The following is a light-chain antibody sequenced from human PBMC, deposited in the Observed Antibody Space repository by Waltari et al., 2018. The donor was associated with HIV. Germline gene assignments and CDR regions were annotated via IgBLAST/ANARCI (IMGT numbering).Light chain of an antibody. CDR3: CSYAGSYTV. CDR2: DVS. Sequence: QSALTQPRPVSGSPGQSVTISCTGTSSDVGGYNYVSWYQQHPGKAPNFLIYDVSKRPSGVPDRFSGSKSGNTASLTISGLQAEDEADYYCCSYAGSYTVFGGGTKLTVL. CDR1: SSDVGGYNY. V-gene: IGLV2-11*01. J-gene: IGLJ2*01.